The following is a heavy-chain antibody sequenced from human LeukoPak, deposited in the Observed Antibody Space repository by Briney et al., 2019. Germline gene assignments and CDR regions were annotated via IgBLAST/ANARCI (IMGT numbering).Heavy chain of an antibody. D-gene: IGHD4-23*01. CDR2: ISSSSSTI. J-gene: IGHJ4*02. CDR3: AKDLGNSFDY. CDR1: GFTFSSYS. V-gene: IGHV3-48*01. Sequence: GGSLRLSCAASGFTFSSYSMNWVRQAPGKGLEWVSYISSSSSTIYYADSVKGRFTISRDNSKNTLYLQMNSLRAEDTAVYYCAKDLGNSFDYWGQGTLVTVSS.